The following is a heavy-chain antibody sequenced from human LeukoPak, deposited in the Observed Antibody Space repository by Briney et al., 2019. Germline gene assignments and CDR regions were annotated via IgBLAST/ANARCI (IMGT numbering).Heavy chain of an antibody. CDR3: ARVSEVGATSDYFDY. J-gene: IGHJ4*02. CDR1: GGSISSYY. CDR2: IYYSGST. V-gene: IGHV4-59*01. Sequence: PSETLSLTCTVSGGSISSYYWTWIRQPPGKGLEWIGYIYYSGSTNYNPSLKSRVTISVDTSKNQFSLKLSSVTAADTAVYYCARVSEVGATSDYFDYWGQGTLVTVSS. D-gene: IGHD1-26*01.